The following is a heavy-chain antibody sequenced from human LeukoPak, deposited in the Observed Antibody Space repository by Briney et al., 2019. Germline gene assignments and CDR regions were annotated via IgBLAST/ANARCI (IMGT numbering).Heavy chain of an antibody. D-gene: IGHD2-15*01. CDR2: ISAYNGNT. Sequence: GASVKVSCKASGYTFTSYGISWVRQAPGQGLEWMGWISAYNGNTNYAQKLQGRVTMTTVTSTSTAYMELRSLRSDDTAVYYCARDRGDIVVVVAAEYRFDPWGQGTLVTVSS. J-gene: IGHJ5*02. CDR3: ARDRGDIVVVVAAEYRFDP. CDR1: GYTFTSYG. V-gene: IGHV1-18*01.